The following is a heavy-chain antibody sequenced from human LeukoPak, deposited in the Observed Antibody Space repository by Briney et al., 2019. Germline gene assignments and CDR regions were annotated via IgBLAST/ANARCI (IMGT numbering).Heavy chain of an antibody. V-gene: IGHV4-59*08. Sequence: SETLSLTCTVSGGSISSYYWSWIRQPPGKGLEWIGYIYYTGSTKYNPSLKSRVTISVDTCKNKCALRGRSVTGAETARYYYAGHYCSGGHCYYFASWGQGPLVTASS. J-gene: IGHJ4*02. CDR3: AGHYCSGGHCYYFAS. CDR1: GGSISSYY. D-gene: IGHD2-15*01. CDR2: IYYTGST.